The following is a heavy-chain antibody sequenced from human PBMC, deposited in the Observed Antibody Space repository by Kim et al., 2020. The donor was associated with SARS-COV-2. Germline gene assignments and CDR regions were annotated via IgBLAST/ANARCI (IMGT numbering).Heavy chain of an antibody. CDR3: AREEQFHYYYYYMDV. J-gene: IGHJ6*03. CDR2: INPNSGGT. Sequence: ASVKVSCKASGYTFTGYYMHWVRQAPGQGLEWMGRINPNSGGTNYAQKFQGRVTMTRDTSISTAYMELSRLRSDDTAVYYCAREEQFHYYYYYMDVWGKGTTVTVSS. D-gene: IGHD6-19*01. CDR1: GYTFTGYY. V-gene: IGHV1-2*06.